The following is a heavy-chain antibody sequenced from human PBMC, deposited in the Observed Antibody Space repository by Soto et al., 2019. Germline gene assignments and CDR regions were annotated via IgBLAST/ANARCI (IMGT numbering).Heavy chain of an antibody. CDR1: VFTFSNYA. V-gene: IGHV3-23*01. CDR3: AKERLGRGADY. CDR2: ISGGGGNT. Sequence: EVQLLESGGGLVQPGGSLRLSCAASVFTFSNYAMSWVRQTPGKGLEWVSTISGGGGNTYYPDSVKGRFTISRDNSKDTVYLQMNSLRAEDTAIYYCAKERLGRGADYWGQGALVTVTS. J-gene: IGHJ4*02.